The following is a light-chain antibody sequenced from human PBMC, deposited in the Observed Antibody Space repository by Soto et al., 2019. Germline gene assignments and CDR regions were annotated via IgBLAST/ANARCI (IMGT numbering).Light chain of an antibody. V-gene: IGKV2-28*01. Sequence: DIVMTQSPLSLPVTPGEPASISCRSGQSLLLTNGYNSLEWYVQKPGQSPHLLIYSRSKRASGVPVRFSGSVSGTDSTLIISRVEADDVGVYYCMQSLQTPQTLGQGTKLEIK. CDR3: MQSLQTPQT. J-gene: IGKJ2*01. CDR1: QSLLLTNGYNS. CDR2: SRS.